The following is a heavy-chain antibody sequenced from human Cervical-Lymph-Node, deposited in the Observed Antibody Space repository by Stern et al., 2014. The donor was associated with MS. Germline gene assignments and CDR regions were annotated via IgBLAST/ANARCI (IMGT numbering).Heavy chain of an antibody. Sequence: VQLGESGGGLVKPGGSLRLSCAASGFTFSSYSMNWVRQAPGKGLEWVSSISSSSSYIYYADSVKGRFTISRDNAKNSLYLQMNSLRAEDTAVYYCARDQSPQQPFDYWGQGTLVTVSS. CDR2: ISSSSSYI. J-gene: IGHJ4*02. D-gene: IGHD6-13*01. CDR3: ARDQSPQQPFDY. CDR1: GFTFSSYS. V-gene: IGHV3-21*01.